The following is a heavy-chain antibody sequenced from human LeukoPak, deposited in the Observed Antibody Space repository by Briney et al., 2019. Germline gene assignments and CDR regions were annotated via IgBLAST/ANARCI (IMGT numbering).Heavy chain of an antibody. Sequence: SETLSLTCTVSGGSISSYYWSWIRQPPGKGLEWIGYIYYSGSTNYNPSLKSRVTISVDTSKNQFSLKLSSVTAADTAVYYCARDLGSGWSQEWGQGTLVTVSS. J-gene: IGHJ4*02. V-gene: IGHV4-59*01. CDR2: IYYSGST. CDR1: GGSISSYY. CDR3: ARDLGSGWSQE. D-gene: IGHD6-19*01.